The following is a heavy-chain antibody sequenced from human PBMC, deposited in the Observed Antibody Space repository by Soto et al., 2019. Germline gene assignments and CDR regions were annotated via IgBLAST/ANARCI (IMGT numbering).Heavy chain of an antibody. CDR3: ASRPLNYYDSSGYSHFDY. Sequence: SETLSLTCTVSGGSISSGDYYWSWIRQPPGKGLEWIGYIYYSGSTYYNPSLKSRVTISVDTSKNQFSLKLSSVTAADTAVYYCASRPLNYYDSSGYSHFDYWGQGTLVTVSS. J-gene: IGHJ4*02. D-gene: IGHD3-22*01. CDR1: GGSISSGDYY. V-gene: IGHV4-30-4*01. CDR2: IYYSGST.